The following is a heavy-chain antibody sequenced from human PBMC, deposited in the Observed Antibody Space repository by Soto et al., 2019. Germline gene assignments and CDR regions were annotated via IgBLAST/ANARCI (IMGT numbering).Heavy chain of an antibody. J-gene: IGHJ5*02. CDR1: GYTFTGYY. CDR2: INPNSGGT. Sequence: ASVKVSCKASGYTFTGYYMHLVRQAPGQGLEWMGWINPNSGGTNYAQKFQGWVTMTRDTSFSTVYMELSRLRSDDTVVYYCARGLYYDFWSGSWFDPWGQGTPVTVSS. D-gene: IGHD3-3*01. V-gene: IGHV1-2*04. CDR3: ARGLYYDFWSGSWFDP.